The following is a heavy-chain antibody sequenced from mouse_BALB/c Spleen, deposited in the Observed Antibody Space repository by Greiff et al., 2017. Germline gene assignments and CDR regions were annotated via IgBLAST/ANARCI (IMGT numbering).Heavy chain of an antibody. CDR3: ARSYGYYAMDY. Sequence: VQLQQSGPELVRPGVSVKISCKGSSYTFTDYAMHWVKQSHAKSLEWIGVISTYYGNTNYNQKFKGKATMTVDKSSSTAYMELARLTSEDSAVYYCARSYGYYAMDYWGQGTSGTVSS. D-gene: IGHD1-2*01. CDR2: ISTYYGNT. V-gene: IGHV1-67*01. J-gene: IGHJ4*01. CDR1: SYTFTDYA.